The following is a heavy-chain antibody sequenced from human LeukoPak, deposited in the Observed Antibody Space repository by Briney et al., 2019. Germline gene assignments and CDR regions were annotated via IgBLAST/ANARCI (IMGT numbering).Heavy chain of an antibody. Sequence: TLSLTCTVSGGSISRGSYCWSWIRQPAGKGLEWIGHIHTSGNINYNPSLKSRVTISVDTSKNQFSLKLSSVTAADTAVYYCARDVKSRRRQWFGELSVYYYYYMDVWGKGTTVTISS. D-gene: IGHD3-10*01. V-gene: IGHV4-61*09. CDR2: IHTSGNI. J-gene: IGHJ6*03. CDR3: ARDVKSRRRQWFGELSVYYYYYMDV. CDR1: GGSISRGSYC.